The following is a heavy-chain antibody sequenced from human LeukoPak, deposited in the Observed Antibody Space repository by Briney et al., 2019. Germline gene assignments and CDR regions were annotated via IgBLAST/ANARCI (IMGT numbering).Heavy chain of an antibody. D-gene: IGHD3-22*01. CDR1: GYTFTGYY. V-gene: IGHV1-2*02. J-gene: IGHJ4*02. CDR3: ARDPIYYDSSGYYYY. CDR2: INPNSGGT. Sequence: ASVKVSCKASGYTFTGYYMHWVRQAPGHGLEWMGWINPNSGGTNYAQKFQGRVTMTRDTSISTAYMELSRLRSDDTAVYYCARDPIYYDSSGYYYYWGQGTLVTVSS.